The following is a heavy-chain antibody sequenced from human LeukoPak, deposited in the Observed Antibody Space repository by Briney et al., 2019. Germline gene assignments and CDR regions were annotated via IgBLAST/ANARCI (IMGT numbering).Heavy chain of an antibody. CDR2: IGTAGGT. CDR3: ARGQIYYDSGGYRDGNWFDP. J-gene: IGHJ5*02. D-gene: IGHD3-22*01. CDR1: GFTFSNYD. Sequence: GGSLRLSCAASGFTFSNYDMHWVRQATGKGLEWVSAIGTAGGTNYPGSVKGRFTISRENAKNSLYLQMNSLRAEDTAVYYCARGQIYYDSGGYRDGNWFDPWGQGTLVTVSS. V-gene: IGHV3-13*01.